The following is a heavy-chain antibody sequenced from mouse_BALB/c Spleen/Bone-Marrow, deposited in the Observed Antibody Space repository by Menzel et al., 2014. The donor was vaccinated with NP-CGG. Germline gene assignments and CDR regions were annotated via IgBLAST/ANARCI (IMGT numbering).Heavy chain of an antibody. CDR2: ILPGSGST. V-gene: IGHV1-9*01. J-gene: IGHJ4*01. CDR3: GNYYAMDY. Sequence: QVQLQQSGAELMKPGASVEISCKATGYTFSSYWIEWVKQRPGHGLEWIGEILPGSGSTNYNEKFKGKATFTADTSSNTAYMQLSSLTSEDSAVYYCGNYYAMDYWGQGTSVTVSS. CDR1: GYTFSSYW.